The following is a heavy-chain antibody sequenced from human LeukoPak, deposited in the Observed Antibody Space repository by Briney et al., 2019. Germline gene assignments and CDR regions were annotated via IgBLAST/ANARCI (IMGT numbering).Heavy chain of an antibody. CDR3: ARDEIPGIDYDILTGTFDY. Sequence: ASVKVSCKASGYTFTGYYMHWVRQAPGQGLEWMGIINPSGGSTSYAQKFQGRVTMTRDTSTSTVYMELSSLRSEDTAVYYCARDEIPGIDYDILTGTFDYWGQGTLVTVSS. CDR2: INPSGGST. V-gene: IGHV1-46*01. D-gene: IGHD3-9*01. CDR1: GYTFTGYY. J-gene: IGHJ4*02.